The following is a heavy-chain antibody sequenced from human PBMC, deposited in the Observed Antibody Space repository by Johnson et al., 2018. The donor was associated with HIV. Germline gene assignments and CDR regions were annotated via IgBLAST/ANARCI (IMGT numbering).Heavy chain of an antibody. CDR2: INSDGSIT. Sequence: VQLVESGGALVQPGGSLRLSCAASGFTFINYWMHWVRQVPGKGLVWVARINSDGSITNYADSVKGRFTISRDNAKNSLYLQMKSLRAEDTALYYCAKTYYYDSSGYYLGGDAFDIWGQGTMVTVSS. V-gene: IGHV3-74*02. J-gene: IGHJ3*02. CDR3: AKTYYYDSSGYYLGGDAFDI. D-gene: IGHD3-22*01. CDR1: GFTFINYW.